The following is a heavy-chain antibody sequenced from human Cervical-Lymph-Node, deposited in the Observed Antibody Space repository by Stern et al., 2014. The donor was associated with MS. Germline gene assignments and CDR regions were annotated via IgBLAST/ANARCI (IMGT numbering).Heavy chain of an antibody. CDR2: ISAYNGNT. V-gene: IGHV1-18*04. CDR3: ARVRGWSEVKRSDY. D-gene: IGHD6-19*01. Sequence: VQLVHSGAAVKKPAASVKVSCKASGYTFTSYGISQVRQAPGPGLECMGGISAYNGNTTYAQKLQGIVTMTTDTSTSTAYMELRSLRSDDTAVYYCARVRGWSEVKRSDYWGQGTLVTVSS. CDR1: GYTFTSYG. J-gene: IGHJ4*02.